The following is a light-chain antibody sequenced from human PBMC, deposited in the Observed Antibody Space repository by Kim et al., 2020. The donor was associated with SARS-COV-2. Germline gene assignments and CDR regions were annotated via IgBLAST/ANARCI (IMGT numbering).Light chain of an antibody. CDR2: LNSDGSH. J-gene: IGLJ2*01. V-gene: IGLV4-69*01. Sequence: QLVLTQSPSASASLGASVKLTCTLSSGHSSNAVAWHQQQPEKGPRFLMKLNSDGSHNKGDGIPDRFSGSSSGAERYLTISSLQSEDEADYYCQTWGTGKGVFGGGTQLTVL. CDR1: SGHSSNA. CDR3: QTWGTGKGV.